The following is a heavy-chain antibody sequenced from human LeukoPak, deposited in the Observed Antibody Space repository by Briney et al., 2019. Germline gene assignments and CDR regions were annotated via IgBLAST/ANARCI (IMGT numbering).Heavy chain of an antibody. Sequence: PSETLSLTCAVYGGSFSGYYWSWIRQPPGKGLEWIGEINHSGSTNYNPSLKSRVTISVDTSKNQFSLKLSSVTAADTAVYYCASRISSSWSYFDYWGQGTLVTVSS. V-gene: IGHV4-34*01. CDR2: INHSGST. D-gene: IGHD6-13*01. J-gene: IGHJ4*02. CDR1: GGSFSGYY. CDR3: ASRISSSWSYFDY.